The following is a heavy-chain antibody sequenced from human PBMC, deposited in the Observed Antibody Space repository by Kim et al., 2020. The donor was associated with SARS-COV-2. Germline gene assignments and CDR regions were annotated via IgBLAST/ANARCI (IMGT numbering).Heavy chain of an antibody. Sequence: SVKVSCKASGGTFSSYAISWVRQAPGQGLEWMGGIIPIFGTANYAQKFQGRVTITADESTCTAYMELSSLRSEDTAVYYCAIVLTGFGDYYYGMDVWGQGTTVTVSS. V-gene: IGHV1-69*13. D-gene: IGHD2-8*01. J-gene: IGHJ6*02. CDR3: AIVLTGFGDYYYGMDV. CDR2: IIPIFGTA. CDR1: GGTFSSYA.